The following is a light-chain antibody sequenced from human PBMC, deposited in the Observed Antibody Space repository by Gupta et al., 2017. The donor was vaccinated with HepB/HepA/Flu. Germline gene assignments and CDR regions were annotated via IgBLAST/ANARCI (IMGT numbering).Light chain of an antibody. CDR1: NLGDKY. CDR2: QDT. CDR3: QVWDSFTLI. J-gene: IGLJ2*01. Sequence: SYELTQSPSVSVSPGQTASITCSGDNLGDKYTSWYQKKPGQSPVWVMYQDTRRPSGIPERFSGSKSGSTATLIISGTQAMDEAYVYCQVWDSFTLIFGGGTKLTDL. V-gene: IGLV3-1*01.